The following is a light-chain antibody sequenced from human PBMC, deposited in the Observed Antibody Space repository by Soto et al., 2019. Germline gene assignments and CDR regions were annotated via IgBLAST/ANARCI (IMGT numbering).Light chain of an antibody. CDR2: EVT. J-gene: IGLJ3*02. CDR1: SSDVGAYKS. Sequence: QSVLTQPPSASGSPGQSVTISCTGTSSDVGAYKSVSWYQQYPGKAPKLMISEVTKRASGVPDRFSGSKSGNTASLTVSGLQAEDEADYDCVSYGGNVMWVFGGGTEVTVL. CDR3: VSYGGNVMWV. V-gene: IGLV2-8*01.